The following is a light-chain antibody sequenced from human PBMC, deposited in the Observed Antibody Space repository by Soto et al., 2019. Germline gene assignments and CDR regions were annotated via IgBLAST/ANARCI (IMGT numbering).Light chain of an antibody. CDR2: EDS. CDR1: SSDVGNYDL. CDR3: CSYAGRSTYV. Sequence: QSALTQPASVSGSPGQSITISCTGTSSDVGNYDLVSWFQQHPGKAPKVMIYEDSKRPSGVSNRFSGSKSGNTASLTISGLQAEDEADYCCCSYAGRSTYVFGAGTKVTVL. J-gene: IGLJ1*01. V-gene: IGLV2-23*01.